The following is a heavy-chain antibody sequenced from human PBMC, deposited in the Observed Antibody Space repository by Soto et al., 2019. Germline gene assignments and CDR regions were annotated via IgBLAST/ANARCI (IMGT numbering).Heavy chain of an antibody. CDR1: GGSISSYY. CDR2: IYYSGST. CDR3: ARVWGGAFDI. V-gene: IGHV4-59*01. J-gene: IGHJ3*02. Sequence: SETLSLTCTVSGGSISSYYWSWIRQPPRKGLEWIGYIYYSGSTNYNPSLKSRVTISVDTSKNQFSLMLSSVTAADTAVYYCARVWGGAFDIWGQGTMVTVSS. D-gene: IGHD3-10*01.